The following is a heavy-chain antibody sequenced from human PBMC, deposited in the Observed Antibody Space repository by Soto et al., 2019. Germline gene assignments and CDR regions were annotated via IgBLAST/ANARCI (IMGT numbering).Heavy chain of an antibody. CDR2: INHLETT. D-gene: IGHD3-10*01. CDR1: GATITYGAYS. J-gene: IGHJ4*02. Sequence: PSETLSLTCTVSGATITYGAYSWSWLRQTPGKGLEWIGYINHLETTFYNPSFESRLTLSIDRTKNQFSLNLKSMSAADRAVYFCARGGGFDSFDYWGQGILVTVSS. CDR3: ARGGGFDSFDY. V-gene: IGHV4-30-2*01.